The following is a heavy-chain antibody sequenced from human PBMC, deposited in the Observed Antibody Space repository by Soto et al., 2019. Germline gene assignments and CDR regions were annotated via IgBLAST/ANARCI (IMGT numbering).Heavy chain of an antibody. CDR3: AREEPQSAFDS. Sequence: GGSLRLSCAASGFPFSTYAIHWVRQAPGKGLEWVAVISYDGRNKYHADSVKGRFTISRDNSKNTLYLQMNSLRVEDTAIYYCAREEPQSAFDSWGQGTLVTVAS. D-gene: IGHD1-1*01. CDR2: ISYDGRNK. CDR1: GFPFSTYA. V-gene: IGHV3-30*04. J-gene: IGHJ4*02.